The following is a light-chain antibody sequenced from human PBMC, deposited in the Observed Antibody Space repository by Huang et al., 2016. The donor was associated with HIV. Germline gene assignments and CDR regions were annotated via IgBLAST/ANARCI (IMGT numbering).Light chain of an antibody. V-gene: IGKV3-15*01. J-gene: IGKJ2*01. Sequence: EIVMTQSPATQSVSPGERVTLSCRASQSVSSNLAWYQQKPGQAPRLLIYGASTRATGIPARFSGSGSGTEFTLTISSLQSEDFAVYYCQQYNSYTFGQGTKLEIK. CDR3: QQYNSYT. CDR1: QSVSSN. CDR2: GAS.